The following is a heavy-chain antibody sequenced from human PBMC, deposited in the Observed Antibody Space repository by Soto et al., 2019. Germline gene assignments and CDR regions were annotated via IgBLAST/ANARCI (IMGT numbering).Heavy chain of an antibody. Sequence: VKVSCKASGYTFSGFYTHWVRQAPGQGLEWMGWINPNSGGTKSAEKFQGRVTMTRDTSISTAYMELSRLTSDDTAVYYCASAAVTGTAGLDFWGQGTQVTVSS. V-gene: IGHV1-2*02. CDR3: ASAAVTGTAGLDF. CDR2: INPNSGGT. CDR1: GYTFSGFY. J-gene: IGHJ4*02. D-gene: IGHD6-19*01.